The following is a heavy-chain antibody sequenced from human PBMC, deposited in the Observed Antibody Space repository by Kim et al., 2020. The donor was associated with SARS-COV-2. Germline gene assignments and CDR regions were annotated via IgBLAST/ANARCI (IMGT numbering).Heavy chain of an antibody. CDR3: ARHGIRYFDWTIGMDV. J-gene: IGHJ6*02. D-gene: IGHD3-9*01. V-gene: IGHV4-39*01. Sequence: SLKCRVTISVDTSKNQFSLKLSSVTAADTAVYYCARHGIRYFDWTIGMDVWGQGTTVTVSS.